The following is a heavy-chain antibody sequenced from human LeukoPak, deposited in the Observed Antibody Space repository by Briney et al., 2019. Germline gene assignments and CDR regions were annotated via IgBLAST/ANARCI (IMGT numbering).Heavy chain of an antibody. CDR1: GGSISSSSYY. V-gene: IGHV4-39*07. CDR2: IYYSGST. Sequence: PSETLSLTCTVSGGSISSSSYYWGWIRQPPGKGLEWIGSIYYSGSTYYNPSLKSRVTISVDTSKNQFSLKLSSVTAADTAVYYCARGLIVGATYFQHWGQGTLVTVSS. CDR3: ARGLIVGATYFQH. D-gene: IGHD1-26*01. J-gene: IGHJ1*01.